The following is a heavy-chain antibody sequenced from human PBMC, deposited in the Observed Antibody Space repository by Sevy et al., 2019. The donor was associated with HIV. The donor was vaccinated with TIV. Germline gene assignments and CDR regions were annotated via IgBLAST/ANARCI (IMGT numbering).Heavy chain of an antibody. J-gene: IGHJ4*02. Sequence: GGSLRLSCSASGFTFSSYSMHWVRQAPGKGLEYVSAISSNGDTTYYADSVKGRFITSRDNSKNTLYLQMSSLRTEDTAVFYCVKDPTIRGYTDYEVDYWGQGTLVTVSS. CDR2: ISSNGDTT. D-gene: IGHD5-12*01. CDR3: VKDPTIRGYTDYEVDY. V-gene: IGHV3-64D*06. CDR1: GFTFSSYS.